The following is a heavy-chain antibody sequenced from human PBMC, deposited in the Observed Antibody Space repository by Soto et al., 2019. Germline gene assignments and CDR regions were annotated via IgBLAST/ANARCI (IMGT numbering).Heavy chain of an antibody. Sequence: ASETLSLTCSVSGYSIGSGYYWAWIRQTPEKGLEWIGNIYHSGRTYDNPSLNSRVTISVDTSKNQFSLKLSSVTAADTAVYYCARDGGRYYAMDVWGQGITVTVSS. J-gene: IGHJ6*02. V-gene: IGHV4-38-2*02. CDR1: GYSIGSGYY. CDR3: ARDGGRYYAMDV. CDR2: IYHSGRT. D-gene: IGHD3-3*01.